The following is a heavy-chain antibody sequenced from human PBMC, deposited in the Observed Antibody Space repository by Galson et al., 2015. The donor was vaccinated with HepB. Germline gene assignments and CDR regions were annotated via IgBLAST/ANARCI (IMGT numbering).Heavy chain of an antibody. CDR1: GFTVSSNY. CDR2: IYSGGST. J-gene: IGHJ6*02. V-gene: IGHV3-66*02. Sequence: SLRLSCAASGFTVSSNYMSWVRQAPGKGLEWVSVIYSGGSTYYADSVKGRFTSSRDNSKNTLYLQMNSLRAEDTAVYYCACSPTHYYYGMDVWGQGTTVTVSS. CDR3: ACSPTHYYYGMDV. D-gene: IGHD6-19*01.